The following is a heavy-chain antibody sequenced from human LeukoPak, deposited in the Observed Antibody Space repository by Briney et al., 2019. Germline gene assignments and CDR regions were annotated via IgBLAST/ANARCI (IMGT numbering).Heavy chain of an antibody. CDR3: VRVWQDYSGVDY. CDR2: ISTTGTTI. CDR1: GFTFSAYH. V-gene: IGHV3-48*02. D-gene: IGHD2-21*01. Sequence: GGSLRLSCAASGFTFSAYHINWVRQAPGKGLEWISYISTTGTTIYYADSVRGRFAISRDNAESSLYLQMNSLRDEDTAVYYCVRVWQDYSGVDYWGQGTLVTVSS. J-gene: IGHJ4*02.